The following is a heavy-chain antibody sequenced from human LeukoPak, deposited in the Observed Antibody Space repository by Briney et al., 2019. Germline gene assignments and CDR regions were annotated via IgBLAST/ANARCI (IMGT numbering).Heavy chain of an antibody. J-gene: IGHJ4*02. Sequence: PGGSLRLSCAASGFTFSSYTMNWVRQAPGKGLEWVSSISSGSNYIYYADSLKGRFTISRDNARNSLYLQMNSLRAEDTAVYYCAREAYCSGGSCNYFDYWGQGTLVTVSS. CDR2: ISSGSNYI. CDR3: AREAYCSGGSCNYFDY. V-gene: IGHV3-21*01. CDR1: GFTFSSYT. D-gene: IGHD2-15*01.